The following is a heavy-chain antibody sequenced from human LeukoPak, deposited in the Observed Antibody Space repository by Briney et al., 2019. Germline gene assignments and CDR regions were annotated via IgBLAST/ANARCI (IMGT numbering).Heavy chain of an antibody. Sequence: GGPLRLSCAASGFTFSSYAMSWVRQAPGKGLEWVSAISGSGGSTYYADSVKGRFTISRDNPKNTLYLQMNSLRAEDTAVYYCAKVIAVAGTWSWFDPWGQGTLVTVSS. CDR2: ISGSGGST. D-gene: IGHD6-19*01. CDR1: GFTFSSYA. V-gene: IGHV3-23*01. J-gene: IGHJ5*02. CDR3: AKVIAVAGTWSWFDP.